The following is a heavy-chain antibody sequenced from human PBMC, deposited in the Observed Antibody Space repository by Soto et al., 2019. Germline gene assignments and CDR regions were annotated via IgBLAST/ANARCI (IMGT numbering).Heavy chain of an antibody. CDR1: GFVFSDYW. J-gene: IGHJ5*02. CDR3: ARGVYCTNGVCYWFDP. D-gene: IGHD2-8*01. Sequence: GGSLRLSCAASGFVFSDYWMNWVRHTPGKGLEWVANIKQDGSTKYYVDSVKGRFTISRDNGKNSVSLQMNSLRAEDTATYYCARGVYCTNGVCYWFDPWGPGAQVTVSS. CDR2: IKQDGSTK. V-gene: IGHV3-7*01.